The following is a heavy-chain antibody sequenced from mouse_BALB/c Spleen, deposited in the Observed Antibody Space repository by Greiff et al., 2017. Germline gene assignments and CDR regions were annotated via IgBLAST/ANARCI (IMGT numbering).Heavy chain of an antibody. J-gene: IGHJ4*01. V-gene: IGHV1S81*02. CDR1: GYTFTSYY. Sequence: VQLQQSGAELVKPGASVKLSCKASGYTFTSYYMYWVKQRPGQGLEWIGEINPSNGGTNFNEKFKSKATLTVDKSSSTAYMQLSSLTSEGSAVYYCTKGRGDAMDYWGQGTSVTVSS. CDR3: TKGRGDAMDY. CDR2: INPSNGGT. D-gene: IGHD3-3*01.